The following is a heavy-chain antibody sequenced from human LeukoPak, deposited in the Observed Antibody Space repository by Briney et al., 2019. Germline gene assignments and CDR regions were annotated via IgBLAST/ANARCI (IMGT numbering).Heavy chain of an antibody. CDR1: GFTFSSYG. D-gene: IGHD2-21*01. CDR3: AKAACGDAFDV. Sequence: GGSLRLSCAASGFTFSSYGMHWVRQAPGKGLEWVAVISYDGSNEYYSDSVKGRFTISRDNSRNTLYLQMNSLRAEDTAVFYCAKAACGDAFDVWGQGTMVTVSS. J-gene: IGHJ3*01. V-gene: IGHV3-30*18. CDR2: ISYDGSNE.